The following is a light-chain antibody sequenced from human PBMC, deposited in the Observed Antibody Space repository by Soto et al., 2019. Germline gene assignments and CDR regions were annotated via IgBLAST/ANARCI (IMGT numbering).Light chain of an antibody. CDR1: SGSVSTNYY. V-gene: IGLV8-61*01. CDR3: VLYMGGEWV. J-gene: IGLJ2*01. CDR2: TTN. Sequence: QTVVTQEPSFSVSPGGTVTLTCGLTSGSVSTNYYPSWYQQAPGQAPRTLIYTTNTRSSGVPDRFSGSILGNKAALTITGAQADDESDYYCVLYMGGEWVIGGGTKVTVL.